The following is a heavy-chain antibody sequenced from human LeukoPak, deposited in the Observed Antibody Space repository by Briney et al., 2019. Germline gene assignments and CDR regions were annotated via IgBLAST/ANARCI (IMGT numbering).Heavy chain of an antibody. V-gene: IGHV1-69*13. J-gene: IGHJ4*02. D-gene: IGHD2-2*01. CDR2: IIPIFGTA. CDR1: GGTFSSYA. Sequence: ASVKVSCKASGGTFSSYAIGWVRQAPGQGLEWMGGIIPIFGTANYAQKFQGRVTITADESTSTAYMELSSLRSEDTAVYYCARAGYCSSTSRYVPFDYWGQGTLVTVSS. CDR3: ARAGYCSSTSRYVPFDY.